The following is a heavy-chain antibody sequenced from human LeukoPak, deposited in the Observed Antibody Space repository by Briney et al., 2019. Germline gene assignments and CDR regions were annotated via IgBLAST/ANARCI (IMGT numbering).Heavy chain of an antibody. D-gene: IGHD2-2*02. Sequence: SETLSLTCTVSGDSISSTTHFWSWTRRPAGEGLEWIGRMSTSGSTNYNPSLKSRVTISGDTSKNQFFLKLDSVTAADTAVYYCARYTGGGYGRYYFDYWGQGTLVTVSS. CDR3: ARYTGGGYGRYYFDY. CDR1: GDSISSTTHF. J-gene: IGHJ4*02. V-gene: IGHV4-61*02. CDR2: MSTSGST.